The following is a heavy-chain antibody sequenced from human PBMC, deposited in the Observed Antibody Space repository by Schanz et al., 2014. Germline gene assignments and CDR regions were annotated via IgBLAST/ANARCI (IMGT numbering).Heavy chain of an antibody. V-gene: IGHV1-46*03. CDR3: ARDGEAAAGCDY. CDR2: INPSGGST. Sequence: QVQLVQSGAEVKKPGASVKVSCKASGYTFTSYYMHWVRQAPGQGLEWMGIINPSGGSTSYAQKFQGRVTMIRDTSTSTVYMELSSLRSEDTAVYYCARDGEAAAGCDYWGRGTLVTVSS. CDR1: GYTFTSYY. J-gene: IGHJ2*01. D-gene: IGHD6-13*01.